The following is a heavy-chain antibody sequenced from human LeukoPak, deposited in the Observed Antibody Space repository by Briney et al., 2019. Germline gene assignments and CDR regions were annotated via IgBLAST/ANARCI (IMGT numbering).Heavy chain of an antibody. CDR3: ARGIRDGDKKGYYFDY. CDR1: GFTFSSYA. D-gene: IGHD5-24*01. V-gene: IGHV3-30-3*01. CDR2: ISYDGSNK. Sequence: GGSLRLSCAASGFTFSSYAMHWVRQAPGKGLEWVAVISYDGSNKYYADSVKGRFTISRDNSKNTLYLQMNSLRAEDTAVYYCARGIRDGDKKGYYFDYGGQGTLVTVSP. J-gene: IGHJ4*02.